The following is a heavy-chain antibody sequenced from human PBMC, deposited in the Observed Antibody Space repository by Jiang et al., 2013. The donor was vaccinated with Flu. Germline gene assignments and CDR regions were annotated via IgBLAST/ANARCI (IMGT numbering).Heavy chain of an antibody. V-gene: IGHV1-18*04. D-gene: IGHD6-19*01. J-gene: IGHJ4*02. CDR2: ITNYMGDS. CDR1: GYIFLSYA. Sequence: EVKKPGASVKVSCKASGYIFLSYAISWLRQAPGQGLEWMGWITNYMGDSQYAQKFQGRVTMTTDTSTNTVYMELRSLRSDDTAVYYCARSLQWLPDRTRGDYYFDYWGQGALVTVSS. CDR3: ARSLQWLPDRTRGDYYFDY.